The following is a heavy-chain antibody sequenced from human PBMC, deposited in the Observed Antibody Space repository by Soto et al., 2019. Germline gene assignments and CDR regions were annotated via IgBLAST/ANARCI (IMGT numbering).Heavy chain of an antibody. CDR1: GFTFSRST. J-gene: IGHJ6*02. V-gene: IGHV3-30*01. CDR2: ISYDGSKK. Sequence: QVQLVESGGGVVQPGRSLRLSCAASGFTFSRSTMHWVRQAPGKGLEWVAVISYDGSKKYYADSVKGRLTTSRDNSKNTLYVQMNSLREEDTGTYYCARDKGDYDFWGSHYYAMDVWGQGTTVTVSS. D-gene: IGHD3-3*01. CDR3: ARDKGDYDFWGSHYYAMDV.